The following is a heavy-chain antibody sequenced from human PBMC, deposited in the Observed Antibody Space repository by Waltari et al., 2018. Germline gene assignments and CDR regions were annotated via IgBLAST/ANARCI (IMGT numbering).Heavy chain of an antibody. V-gene: IGHV4-31*03. CDR1: GGSISRGGYY. CDR2: IYYRGST. D-gene: IGHD4-17*01. J-gene: IGHJ6*02. Sequence: QVQLQESGPGLVKPSQTLSLTCTVSGGSISRGGYYWSWVRPHPGKGLEWIGYIYYRGSTYYNPSLKSRVTISVDTSKNQFSLKLSSVTAADTAVYYCASFYDYGDYTQYYGMDVWGQGTTVTVSS. CDR3: ASFYDYGDYTQYYGMDV.